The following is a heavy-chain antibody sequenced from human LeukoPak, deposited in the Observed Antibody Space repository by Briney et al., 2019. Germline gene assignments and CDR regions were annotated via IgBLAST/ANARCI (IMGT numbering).Heavy chain of an antibody. D-gene: IGHD3-10*01. J-gene: IGHJ5*02. V-gene: IGHV1-18*01. CDR2: ISAYNGNT. CDR1: GYTFTSYG. Sequence: GASVTVSCKASGYTFTSYGISWVRQAPGQGLEWMGWISAYNGNTNYAQKLQGRVTMTTDTSTSAAYMELRSLRSDDTAVYYCARAFVWFGESGWFDPWGQGTLVTVSS. CDR3: ARAFVWFGESGWFDP.